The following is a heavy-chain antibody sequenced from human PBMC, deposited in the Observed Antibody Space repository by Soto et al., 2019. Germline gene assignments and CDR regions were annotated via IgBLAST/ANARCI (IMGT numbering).Heavy chain of an antibody. Sequence: QVQLVESGGGVVQPGRSLRLSCAASGFTFSSYGMHWVRQAPGKGLEWVAVISYDGSNKYDADSVKGRFTISRDNSKNTLYLQMNSLRAEDTAVYYCAKESASSWSLYSYYYGMDVWGQGTTVTVSS. CDR3: AKESASSWSLYSYYYGMDV. J-gene: IGHJ6*02. CDR2: ISYDGSNK. CDR1: GFTFSSYG. D-gene: IGHD6-13*01. V-gene: IGHV3-30*18.